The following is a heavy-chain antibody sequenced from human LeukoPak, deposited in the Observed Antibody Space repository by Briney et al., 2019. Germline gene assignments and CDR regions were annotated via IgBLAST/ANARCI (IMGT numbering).Heavy chain of an antibody. CDR2: INHSGST. CDR3: ARRPSDWLSSKYYFDY. V-gene: IGHV4-34*01. D-gene: IGHD3/OR15-3a*01. J-gene: IGHJ4*02. Sequence: SETLSLTCAVYGGPFSGYYWSWIRQPPGKGLEWIGEINHSGSTNYNPSLKSRVTISVDTSKNQFSLKLSSVTAADTAVYYCARRPSDWLSSKYYFDYWGQGTLVTVSS. CDR1: GGPFSGYY.